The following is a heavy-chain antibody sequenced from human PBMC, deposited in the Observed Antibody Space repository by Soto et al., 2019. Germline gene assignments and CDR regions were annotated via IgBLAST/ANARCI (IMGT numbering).Heavy chain of an antibody. D-gene: IGHD1-20*01. CDR1: GGSISGSYYY. V-gene: IGHV4-39*01. CDR2: VFYTGFT. J-gene: IGHJ4*02. CDR3: ATSQKGYNWNYFDH. Sequence: PSETLSLTCAVYGGSISGSYYYWAWLRQSPGKGPEWIGSVFYTGFTSYNPSLESRVSVSVDTSKCQFSLKLSAVTAADTAVYYCATSQKGYNWNYFDHWGQGALVTVSS.